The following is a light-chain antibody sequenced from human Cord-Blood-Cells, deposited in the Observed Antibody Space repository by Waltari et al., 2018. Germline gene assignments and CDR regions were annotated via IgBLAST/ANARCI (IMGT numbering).Light chain of an antibody. Sequence: QSPATLSLSPGERATLSCRASQSVSSYLAWYQQKPGQAPRLLIYDASNRATGIPARFSGSGSGTDFTLTISSLEPEDFAVYYCQQRSNWPITFGQGTRLEIK. CDR1: QSVSSY. CDR2: DAS. J-gene: IGKJ5*01. CDR3: QQRSNWPIT. V-gene: IGKV3-11*01.